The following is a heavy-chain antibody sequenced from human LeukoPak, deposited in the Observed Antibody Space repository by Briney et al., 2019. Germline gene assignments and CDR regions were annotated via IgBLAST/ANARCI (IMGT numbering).Heavy chain of an antibody. CDR1: GFTFSTYS. D-gene: IGHD5-12*01. CDR2: ISSGSSYI. V-gene: IGHV3-21*06. CDR3: ARSGPTVLWSKYFDY. Sequence: SGGSLRLSCAASGFTFSTYSMNWVRQAPGKGLEWVSSISSGSSYIYYADSVKGRFTVSRDNAKNSLYLQMDNLSADDTATYYCARSGPTVLWSKYFDYWGQGALVTVSS. J-gene: IGHJ4*02.